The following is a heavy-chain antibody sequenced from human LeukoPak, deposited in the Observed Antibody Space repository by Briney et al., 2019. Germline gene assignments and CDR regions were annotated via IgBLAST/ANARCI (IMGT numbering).Heavy chain of an antibody. CDR3: AKDLIAMAGPKVIDY. J-gene: IGHJ4*02. Sequence: PGGSLRLSCAASGFTFDDYAMHWVRQAPGKGLEWVSGISWNSGSIGYADSVKGRFTISRDNAKNSLYLQMNSLRAEDTALYYCAKDLIAMAGPKVIDYWGQGTLVTVSS. D-gene: IGHD6-19*01. CDR2: ISWNSGSI. V-gene: IGHV3-9*01. CDR1: GFTFDDYA.